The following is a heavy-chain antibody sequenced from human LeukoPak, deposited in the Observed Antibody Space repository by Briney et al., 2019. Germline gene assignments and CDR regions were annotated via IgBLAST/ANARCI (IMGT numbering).Heavy chain of an antibody. J-gene: IGHJ3*02. D-gene: IGHD3-10*01. CDR2: FDPEDGET. CDR1: GYTFTSYY. CDR3: ATTIGTLLWFGEYLGAFDI. V-gene: IGHV1-24*01. Sequence: ASVKVSCKASGYTFTSYYMHWVRQAPGKGLEWMGGFDPEDGETIYAQKFQGRVTMTEDTSTDTAYMELSSLRSEDTAVYYCATTIGTLLWFGEYLGAFDIWGQGTMVTVSS.